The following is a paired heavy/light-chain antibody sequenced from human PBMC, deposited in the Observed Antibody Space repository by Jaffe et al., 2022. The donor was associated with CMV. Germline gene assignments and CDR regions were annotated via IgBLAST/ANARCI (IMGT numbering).Heavy chain of an antibody. CDR2: IYYSGST. CDR1: GGSISSGGYY. V-gene: IGHV4-31*03. J-gene: IGHJ6*02. CDR3: ARQILMVYAIAPDEYYGMDV. Sequence: QVQLQESGPGLVKPSQTLSLTCTVSGGSISSGGYYWSWIRQHPGKGLEWIGYIYYSGSTYYNPSLKSRVTISVDTSKNQFSLKLSSVTAADTAVYYCARQILMVYAIAPDEYYGMDVWGQGTTVTVSS. D-gene: IGHD2-8*01.
Light chain of an antibody. V-gene: IGKV2-28*01. CDR3: MQALQTLPFT. Sequence: DIVMTQSPLSLPVTPGEPASISCRSSQSLLHSNGYNYLDWYLQKPGQSPQLLIYLGSNRASGVPDRFSGSGSGTDFTLKISRVEAEDVGVYYCMQALQTLPFTFGPGTKVDIK. J-gene: IGKJ3*01. CDR1: QSLLHSNGYNY. CDR2: LGS.